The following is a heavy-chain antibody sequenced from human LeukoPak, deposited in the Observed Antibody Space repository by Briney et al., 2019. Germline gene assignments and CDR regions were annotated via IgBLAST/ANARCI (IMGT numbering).Heavy chain of an antibody. V-gene: IGHV1-8*01. CDR2: MNPNSGNT. J-gene: IGHJ4*02. Sequence: ASVKVSCKASGYTFTSSDINWVRQATGQGLEWMGWMNPNSGNTGYAQKFQGRVTMTRNTSISTAYMELSSLRSEDTAVYYYARGQRIAAGWEFAYWGQGTLVTVSS. D-gene: IGHD6-13*01. CDR3: ARGQRIAAGWEFAY. CDR1: GYTFTSSD.